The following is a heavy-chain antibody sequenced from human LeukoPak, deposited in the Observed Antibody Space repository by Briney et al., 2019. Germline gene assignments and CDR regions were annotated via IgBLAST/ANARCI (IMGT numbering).Heavy chain of an antibody. V-gene: IGHV4-4*09. D-gene: IGHD2-2*01. CDR1: GGSISSYY. J-gene: IGHJ6*03. CDR2: IYTSGST. Sequence: PSETLSLTCTVSGGSISSYYWSWIRQPPGKGLEWIGYIYTSGSTNYNPSLKSRVTISVDTSKNQFSLKLSSVTAADTAVYYCARHAVECSSTSCCPPGYYYYYMDVWGKGTTVTVSS. CDR3: ARHAVECSSTSCCPPGYYYYYMDV.